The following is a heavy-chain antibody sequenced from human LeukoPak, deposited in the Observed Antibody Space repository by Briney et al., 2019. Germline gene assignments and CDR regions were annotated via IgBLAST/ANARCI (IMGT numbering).Heavy chain of an antibody. CDR2: ISGSGGST. Sequence: PGGSLRLSCAASGFTFSNFAMSWVRQAPGKGLEWVSTISGSGGSTYYTDSVKGRFTISRDNSKNTLYLLMNSLRAEDTAVYYCAKARITILLDYWGQGTLVTVSS. V-gene: IGHV3-23*01. D-gene: IGHD3-9*01. CDR1: GFTFSNFA. J-gene: IGHJ4*02. CDR3: AKARITILLDY.